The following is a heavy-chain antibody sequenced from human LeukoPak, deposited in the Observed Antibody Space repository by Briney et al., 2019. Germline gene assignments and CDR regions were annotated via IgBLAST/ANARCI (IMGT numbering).Heavy chain of an antibody. J-gene: IGHJ6*02. CDR2: MYYSGSA. CDR3: ARAGPRGGYYYGLDV. V-gene: IGHV4-59*01. Sequence: SETLSLTCTVSGDSIISYYWSWLRQPPGKGLEWIGYMYYSGSANYNPSLKSRVTISVDTSKNQFSLKPTSVTAADTAVYYCARAGPRGGYYYGLDVWGHGTTVTVSS. D-gene: IGHD2-15*01. CDR1: GDSIISYY.